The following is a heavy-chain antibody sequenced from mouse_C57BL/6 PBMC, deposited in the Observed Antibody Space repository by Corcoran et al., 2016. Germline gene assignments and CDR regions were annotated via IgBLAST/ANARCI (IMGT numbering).Heavy chain of an antibody. V-gene: IGHV9-3*01. CDR3: ASGQLRPY. Sequence: QIQLVQSGPELKKTGETVKISCKASGYTFTTYGMSWVKQAPGKGLKGMGWINTYSGVPKYADDFKVRFAFSLETSASTAYLQINNLTNEDTATYFCASGQLRPYGGQGTTLTASP. CDR2: INTYSGVP. CDR1: GYTFTTYG. J-gene: IGHJ2*01. D-gene: IGHD3-2*02.